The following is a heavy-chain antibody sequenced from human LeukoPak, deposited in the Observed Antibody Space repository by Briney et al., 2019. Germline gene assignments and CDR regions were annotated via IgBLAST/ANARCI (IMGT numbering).Heavy chain of an antibody. CDR1: GFTFSSYS. J-gene: IGHJ4*02. Sequence: GGSLRLSCAASGFTFSSYSMNWVRQAPGKGLEWVSSISSSSSYMYYADSVKGRFTISRDNAKNSLYLQMNSLRAEDTAVYYCARGDLGYCSGGSCYSPDYWGQGTLVTVSS. V-gene: IGHV3-21*01. CDR2: ISSSSSYM. D-gene: IGHD2-15*01. CDR3: ARGDLGYCSGGSCYSPDY.